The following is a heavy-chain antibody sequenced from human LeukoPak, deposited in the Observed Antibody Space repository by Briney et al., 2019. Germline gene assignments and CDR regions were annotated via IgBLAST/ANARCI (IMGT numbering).Heavy chain of an antibody. CDR3: ARGRGQQLRGYYYYYYYMDV. J-gene: IGHJ6*03. Sequence: SVKVSCKASGGTFSSYAISWVRQAPGQGLEWMGGIIPIFGTANYAQKFQGRVTITTDEATSTAYMELSSLRSEDTAVYYCARGRGQQLRGYYYYYYYMDVWGKGTTVTVSS. CDR1: GGTFSSYA. D-gene: IGHD6-13*01. CDR2: IIPIFGTA. V-gene: IGHV1-69*05.